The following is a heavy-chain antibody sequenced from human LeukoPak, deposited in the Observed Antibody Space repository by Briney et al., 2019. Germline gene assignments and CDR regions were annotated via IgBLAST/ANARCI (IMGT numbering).Heavy chain of an antibody. CDR3: ARDRALWSGYYSDY. V-gene: IGHV3-20*04. D-gene: IGHD3-3*01. CDR2: INWNGGST. Sequence: PGGSLRLSCAASGFTFDDYGMSWVRQAPGKGLERVSGINWNGGSTGYADSVKGRFTISRDNAKNSLYLQMNSLRAEDTALYYCARDRALWSGYYSDYWGQGTLVTVSS. J-gene: IGHJ4*02. CDR1: GFTFDDYG.